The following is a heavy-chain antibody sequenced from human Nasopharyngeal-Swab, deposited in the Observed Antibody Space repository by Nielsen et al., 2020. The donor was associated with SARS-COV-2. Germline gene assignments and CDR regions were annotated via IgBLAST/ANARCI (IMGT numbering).Heavy chain of an antibody. D-gene: IGHD4-17*01. CDR1: GFTFSNAW. J-gene: IGHJ6*02. CDR3: TTVYDYGDYYYYYYGMDV. Sequence: GESLKISCAASGFTFSNAWMSWVRQAPGKGLEWVGRIKSKTDGGTTDYAAPVKGRFIISRDDSKNTLYLQMNSLKTEDTAVYYCTTVYDYGDYYYYYYGMDVWGQGTTVTVSS. V-gene: IGHV3-15*01. CDR2: IKSKTDGGTT.